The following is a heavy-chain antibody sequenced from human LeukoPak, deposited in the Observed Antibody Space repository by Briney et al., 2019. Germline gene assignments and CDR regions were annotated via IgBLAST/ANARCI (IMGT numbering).Heavy chain of an antibody. Sequence: PSETLSLTCTVSGGSISSSSYYWGWIRQPPGKGLEWIGSIYYSGSTYYNPSLKSRVTISVDTSKNQFSLKLSSVTAADTAVYYCASGCSGGSCYSGYYYYMDVWGKGTTVTVSS. J-gene: IGHJ6*03. V-gene: IGHV4-39*07. CDR3: ASGCSGGSCYSGYYYYMDV. D-gene: IGHD2-15*01. CDR1: GGSISSSSYY. CDR2: IYYSGST.